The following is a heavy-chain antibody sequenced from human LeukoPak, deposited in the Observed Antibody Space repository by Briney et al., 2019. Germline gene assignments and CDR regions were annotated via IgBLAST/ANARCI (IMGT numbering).Heavy chain of an antibody. Sequence: GRSLRLSCAASGFTFSSYGMHWVRQAPGKGLEWVAVISYDGSNKYYAESVKGRFTISRDNSKNTLYLQLNSLRAEDTAVYYCAKGLGYCSSTSCFFLRPPDYWGQGTLVTVSS. J-gene: IGHJ4*02. CDR1: GFTFSSYG. D-gene: IGHD2-2*01. CDR2: ISYDGSNK. CDR3: AKGLGYCSSTSCFFLRPPDY. V-gene: IGHV3-30*18.